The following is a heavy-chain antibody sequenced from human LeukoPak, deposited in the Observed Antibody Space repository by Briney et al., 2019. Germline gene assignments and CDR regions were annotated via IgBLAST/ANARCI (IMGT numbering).Heavy chain of an antibody. J-gene: IGHJ6*03. CDR2: ISGSGGST. CDR1: GFTFSSYA. D-gene: IGHD3-3*01. V-gene: IGHV3-23*01. CDR3: AKTYSDFWSGYYTVDYYMDV. Sequence: GVSLRLSCAASGFTFSSYAMSWVRQAPGKGLEGVSAISGSGGSTYYADSVKGRFTISRDNSKNTLYLQMNSLRAEDTAVYYCAKTYSDFWSGYYTVDYYMDVWGKGTAVTVSS.